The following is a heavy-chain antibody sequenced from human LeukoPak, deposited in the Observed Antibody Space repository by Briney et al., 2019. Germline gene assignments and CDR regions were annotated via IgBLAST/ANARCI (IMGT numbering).Heavy chain of an antibody. D-gene: IGHD6-19*01. CDR2: IYHSGST. V-gene: IGHV4-38-2*02. CDR1: GYSISSGYY. J-gene: IGHJ4*02. Sequence: SETLSLTCTVSGYSISSGYYWGWIRQPPGKGLEWIGSIYHSGSTYYNPSLKSRVTISVDTSKNQFSLKLSSVTAADTAVYYCARGGPWLVDYWGQGTLVTVSS. CDR3: ARGGPWLVDY.